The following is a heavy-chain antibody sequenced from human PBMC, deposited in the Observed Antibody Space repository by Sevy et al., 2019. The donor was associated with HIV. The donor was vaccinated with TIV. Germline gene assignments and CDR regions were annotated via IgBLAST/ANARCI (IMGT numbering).Heavy chain of an antibody. D-gene: IGHD5-18*01. V-gene: IGHV3-30-3*01. CDR1: GFTFIRYA. J-gene: IGHJ6*02. CDR2: ISYDGSTK. Sequence: GGSLRLSCAASGFTFIRYAMHWVRQAPGKGLEWLAVISYDGSTKYYTDSVKGRFTISRDNSKNTLYLQMNSLKVEDTAVYYCARVKGAYSFGYYSMDVWGQGTTVTVSS. CDR3: ARVKGAYSFGYYSMDV.